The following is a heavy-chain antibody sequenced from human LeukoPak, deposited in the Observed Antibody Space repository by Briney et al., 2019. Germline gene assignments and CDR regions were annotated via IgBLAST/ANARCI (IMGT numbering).Heavy chain of an antibody. Sequence: PSETLSLTCTVSGGSISSYYWSWIRQPPGKGLEWIGYIYYSGSTNYNPSLKSRVTMSVDTSKNQFSLKLSSVTAADTAVYYCARSSGWSPYYYYMDVWGKGTTVTVSS. CDR2: IYYSGST. CDR1: GGSISSYY. V-gene: IGHV4-59*08. CDR3: ARSSGWSPYYYYMDV. D-gene: IGHD6-19*01. J-gene: IGHJ6*03.